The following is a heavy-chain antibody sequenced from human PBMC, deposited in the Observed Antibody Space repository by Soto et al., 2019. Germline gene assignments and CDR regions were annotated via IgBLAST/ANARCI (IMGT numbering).Heavy chain of an antibody. V-gene: IGHV1-18*01. CDR1: GYTFFRHG. Sequence: XVKVSCKASGYTFFRHGISWVRQAPGQXXXXXXXNXXXKGXXNYXXXXXXXVXXXSXXXTRQAYMELKSLRSDDTAVYYCVRIWLFDYWGQGTLVNVSS. D-gene: IGHD3-10*01. CDR2: NXXXKGXX. CDR3: VRIWLFDY. J-gene: IGHJ4*02.